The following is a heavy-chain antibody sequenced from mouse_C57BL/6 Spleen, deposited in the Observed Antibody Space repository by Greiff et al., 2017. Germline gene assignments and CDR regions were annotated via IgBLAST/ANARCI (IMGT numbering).Heavy chain of an antibody. CDR1: GYSFTGYY. CDR3: ALYDYDVGYAMDY. CDR2: INPSTGGT. V-gene: IGHV1-42*01. D-gene: IGHD2-4*01. J-gene: IGHJ4*01. Sequence: EVKLMESGPELVKPGASVKISCKASGYSFTGYYMNWVKQSPEKSLEWIGEINPSTGGTTYNQKFKAKATLTVDKSSSTAYMQLKSLTSEDSAVYYCALYDYDVGYAMDYWGQGTSVTVSS.